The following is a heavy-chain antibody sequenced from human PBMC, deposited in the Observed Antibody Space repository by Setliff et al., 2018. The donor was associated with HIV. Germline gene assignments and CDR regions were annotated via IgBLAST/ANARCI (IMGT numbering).Heavy chain of an antibody. CDR3: ARDTGVNVAPDGRGYHTFDF. CDR2: IYHRGGT. Sequence: LSLTCSVSGSSISSNSYWWAWIRQPPGKGLDYIGTIYHRGGTFNNPSLKSRVVMSVDTSKNQFSLKLTSVTAADTATYYCARDTGVNVAPDGRGYHTFDFWGRGTMVTVSS. J-gene: IGHJ3*01. V-gene: IGHV4-38-2*02. CDR1: GSSISSNSY. D-gene: IGHD2-8*02.